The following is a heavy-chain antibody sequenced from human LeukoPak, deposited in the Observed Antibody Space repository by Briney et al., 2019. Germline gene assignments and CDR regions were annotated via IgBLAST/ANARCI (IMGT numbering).Heavy chain of an antibody. CDR1: GGSISSYY. D-gene: IGHD4-23*01. V-gene: IGHV4-30-2*01. CDR3: ARTQTTVVTH. J-gene: IGHJ4*02. Sequence: SETLSLTCSVSGGSISSYYWSWIRQPPGKGLEWIGYIYHSGSTYYNPSLKSRVTISVDRSKNQFSLKLSSVTAADTAVYYCARTQTTVVTHWGQGTLVTVSS. CDR2: IYHSGST.